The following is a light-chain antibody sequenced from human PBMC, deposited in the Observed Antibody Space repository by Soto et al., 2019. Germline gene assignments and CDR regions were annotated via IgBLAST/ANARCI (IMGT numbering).Light chain of an antibody. Sequence: EIGVTQSPGTLSLSPGERATSSCRASQSVSSSSLAWYQQKPGQAPRLLIYGASSRATGIPDRFSGSGSGTDLNLTISRLEPEDFAVYYCQQYGSSPITFGQGTRLEMK. V-gene: IGKV3-20*01. CDR1: QSVSSSS. CDR2: GAS. CDR3: QQYGSSPIT. J-gene: IGKJ5*01.